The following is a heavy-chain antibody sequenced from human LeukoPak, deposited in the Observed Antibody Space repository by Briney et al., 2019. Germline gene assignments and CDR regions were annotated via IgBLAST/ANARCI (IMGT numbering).Heavy chain of an antibody. CDR2: IKQDGSEK. CDR3: ARDRGKYCSSTSCYPSGAFDI. D-gene: IGHD2-2*01. CDR1: GFTFGNYA. Sequence: GGSLRLSCTASGFTFGNYALSWFRQAPGKGLEWVANIKQDGSEKYYVDSVKGRFTISRDNAKNSLYLQMNSLRAEGTAVYYCARDRGKYCSSTSCYPSGAFDIWGQGTMVTVSS. J-gene: IGHJ3*02. V-gene: IGHV3-7*01.